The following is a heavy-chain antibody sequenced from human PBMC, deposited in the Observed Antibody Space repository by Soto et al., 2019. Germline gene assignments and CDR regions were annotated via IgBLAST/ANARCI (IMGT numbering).Heavy chain of an antibody. CDR3: AKEYVRPLDY. J-gene: IGHJ4*02. D-gene: IGHD1-1*01. V-gene: IGHV3-30*18. CDR1: GFSFGRYG. Sequence: QVKLVESGGGVVQPGRSLRLSCAASGFSFGRYGMHWVRQAPGKGLEWVAVISYDGTNKYYADSVKGRFTISRDNSKNMLYMQMNSLRAEDTAVYYCAKEYVRPLDYWGQGTLVTVSS. CDR2: ISYDGTNK.